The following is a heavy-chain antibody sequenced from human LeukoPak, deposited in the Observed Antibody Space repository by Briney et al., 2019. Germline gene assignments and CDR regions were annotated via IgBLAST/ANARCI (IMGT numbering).Heavy chain of an antibody. J-gene: IGHJ4*02. D-gene: IGHD3-10*01. Sequence: GGSLRLSCAASGFTFSTYWMSWVRQAPGKGLEWVSSISGSGDIPYYADSVKGRFTISRDISENTLYLQMNSLRADDTAAYYCAKDQWDSVRGVLHDWGQGTLVTVSS. CDR2: ISGSGDIP. CDR1: GFTFSTYW. CDR3: AKDQWDSVRGVLHD. V-gene: IGHV3-23*01.